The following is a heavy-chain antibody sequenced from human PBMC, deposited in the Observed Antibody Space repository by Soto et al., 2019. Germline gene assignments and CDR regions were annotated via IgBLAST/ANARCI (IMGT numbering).Heavy chain of an antibody. V-gene: IGHV1-8*01. J-gene: IGHJ5*01. CDR2: MNPNSGNT. CDR1: GYTFTSYD. CDR3: ARDTYYYDSSGYYSNWFDP. Sequence: ASVKVSCKASGYTFTSYDINGVRPATGQGLEWMGWMNPNSGNTGYAQKFQGRVTMTRNTSISTAYMELSSLRSEDTAVYYCARDTYYYDSSGYYSNWFDPWGQGTTVTVSS. D-gene: IGHD3-22*01.